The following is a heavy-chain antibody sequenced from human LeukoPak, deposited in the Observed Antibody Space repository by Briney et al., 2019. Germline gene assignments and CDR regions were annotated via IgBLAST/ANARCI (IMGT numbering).Heavy chain of an antibody. J-gene: IGHJ6*02. CDR2: MYYSGST. CDR3: SYGMDT. CDR1: GGSITSSSYY. Sequence: SETLSLTCTVSGGSITSSSYYWAWIRQPPGKGLEWIGSMYYSGSTYYNSSLQSRVTISVDTSKNQFSLKLRFVTAAGTAVYYCSYGMDTWGQGTTVTVSS. V-gene: IGHV4-39*01.